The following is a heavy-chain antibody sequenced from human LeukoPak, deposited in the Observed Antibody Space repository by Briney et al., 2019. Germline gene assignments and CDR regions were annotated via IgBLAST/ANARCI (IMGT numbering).Heavy chain of an antibody. D-gene: IGHD3/OR15-3a*01. Sequence: GGSLRLSCAASGFTFSSYSMNWVRQAPGKGLEWVSSISSSSSTIYYADSVKGRFTISRDNAKNSLYLQMNSLRAEDTAVYYCASVGTGYPFDYWGQGTLVTVSS. CDR2: ISSSSSTI. CDR1: GFTFSSYS. J-gene: IGHJ4*02. V-gene: IGHV3-48*01. CDR3: ASVGTGYPFDY.